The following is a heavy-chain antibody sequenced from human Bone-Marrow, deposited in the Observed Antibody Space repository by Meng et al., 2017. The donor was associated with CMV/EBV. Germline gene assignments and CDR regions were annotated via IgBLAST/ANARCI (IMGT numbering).Heavy chain of an antibody. CDR2: IRYDGSNK. J-gene: IGHJ4*02. Sequence: VQLVGSGGGVVQPGGSLRLSCAASGFTFSSYGMHWVRQAPGKGLEWAAFIRYDGSNKYYADSVKGRFTISRDNSKNTLYLQMNSLRAEDTAVYYCVKDIHLAFDYWGQGTLVTVSS. CDR3: VKDIHLAFDY. V-gene: IGHV3-30*02. CDR1: GFTFSSYG.